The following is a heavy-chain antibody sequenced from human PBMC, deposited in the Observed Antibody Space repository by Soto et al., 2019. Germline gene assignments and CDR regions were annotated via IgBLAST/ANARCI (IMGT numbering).Heavy chain of an antibody. CDR2: INPSGGST. D-gene: IGHD3-3*01. CDR1: GYTFTSYY. J-gene: IGHJ4*02. Sequence: GASVKVSCKASGYTFTSYYMHWVRQAPGQGLEWMGIINPSGGSTSYAQKFQGRVTMTRDTSTSTVYMELSSPRSEDTAVYYCARSRPAYYDFWSGNIDYWGQGTLVTVSS. V-gene: IGHV1-46*03. CDR3: ARSRPAYYDFWSGNIDY.